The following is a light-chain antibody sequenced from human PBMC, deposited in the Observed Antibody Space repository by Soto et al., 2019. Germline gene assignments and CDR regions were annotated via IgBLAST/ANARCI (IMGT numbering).Light chain of an antibody. J-gene: IGLJ1*01. CDR2: DVN. CDR1: TSDVGAHNY. V-gene: IGLV2-11*01. Sequence: QSALTQPRSVSGSPGQSVAISCTGTTSDVGAHNYVSWYQQHPGKAPKLMIYDVNKRPSGVPDRFSGSKSGNTASLTISGLQHEDEADYYCVSYGAYSVFGTGTKVTVL. CDR3: VSYGAYSV.